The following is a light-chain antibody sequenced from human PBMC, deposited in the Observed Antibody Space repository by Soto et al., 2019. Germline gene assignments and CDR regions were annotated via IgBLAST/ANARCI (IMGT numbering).Light chain of an antibody. Sequence: EIVLTQSPGTLSLSPGERATLSCRASQSVSSNYLAWYQQKPGQAPRLLIYGASNRATGIPDRFSGSASGTDFTLTISRLEPDDSAVYYCQQYHDSPMNTFGQGTKVDIK. CDR2: GAS. V-gene: IGKV3-20*01. CDR3: QQYHDSPMNT. J-gene: IGKJ2*01. CDR1: QSVSSNY.